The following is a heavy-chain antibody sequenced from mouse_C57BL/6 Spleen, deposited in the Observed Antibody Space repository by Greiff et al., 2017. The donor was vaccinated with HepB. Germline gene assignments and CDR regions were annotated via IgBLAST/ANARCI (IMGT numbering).Heavy chain of an antibody. D-gene: IGHD2-1*01. J-gene: IGHJ4*01. V-gene: IGHV1-4*01. CDR1: GYTFTSYT. Sequence: VQLQQSGAELARPGASVKMSCKASGYTFTSYTMHWVKQRPGQGLEWIGYINPSSGYTKYNQKFKDKATLTADKSSSTAYMQLSSLTSEDSAVYYCARSGGNRGDYAMDYWGQGTSVTVSS. CDR3: ARSGGNRGDYAMDY. CDR2: INPSSGYT.